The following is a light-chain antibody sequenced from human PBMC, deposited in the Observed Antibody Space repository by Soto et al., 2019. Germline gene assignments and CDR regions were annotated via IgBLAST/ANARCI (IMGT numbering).Light chain of an antibody. CDR3: LLDYAYFWA. Sequence: AIQVTQSPSSLSASVGDRVTITCRTSQGIRSALGWYQQKPGKVPKLLIYAASTLQSGVPSRFSGRGSGRDFTLTISSLQPEDFATYYCLLDYAYFWAFGQGTKVEIK. V-gene: IGKV1-6*01. CDR1: QGIRSA. J-gene: IGKJ1*01. CDR2: AAS.